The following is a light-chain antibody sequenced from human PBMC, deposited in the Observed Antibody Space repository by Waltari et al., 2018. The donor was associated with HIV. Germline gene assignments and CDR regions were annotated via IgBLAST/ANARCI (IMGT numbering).Light chain of an antibody. J-gene: IGKJ5*01. CDR1: QSVKSY. V-gene: IGKV3-11*01. CDR2: DAS. Sequence: EIVLTQSPATLSLSPGETATLSCRTSQSVKSYLAWYQHKPVEAPRLLIYDASTRAPGIPSRFSGSGSPTDFTLTISGLEPEDIGVYYCQQRNMWPPGGPAFGQGTQLEMK. CDR3: QQRNMWPPGGPA.